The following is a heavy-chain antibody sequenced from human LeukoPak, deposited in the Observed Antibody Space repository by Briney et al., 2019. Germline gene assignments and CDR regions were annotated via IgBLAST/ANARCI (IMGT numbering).Heavy chain of an antibody. CDR1: GGSFSGYY. CDR2: INHSGST. V-gene: IGHV4-34*01. CDR3: ARNRYYTPFDY. Sequence: PSETLSLTCAVYGGSFSGYYWSLIRQPPGKGLEWIGEINHSGSTNYNPSLKSRVTISVDTSKNQFSLKLSSVTAADTAVYYCARNRYYTPFDYWGQGTLVTVSS. J-gene: IGHJ4*02. D-gene: IGHD3-3*01.